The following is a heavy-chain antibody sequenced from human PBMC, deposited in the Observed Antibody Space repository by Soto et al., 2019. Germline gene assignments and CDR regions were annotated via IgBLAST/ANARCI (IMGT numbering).Heavy chain of an antibody. D-gene: IGHD3-22*01. CDR2: IGTAGDT. J-gene: IGHJ4*02. CDR1: GFTFSSYD. CDR3: ASAIGPTLFDY. V-gene: IGHV3-13*04. Sequence: EVQLVESGGGLVQPGGYLRLSCSASGFTFSSYDMHWVRQGPGKGLEWVSAIGTAGDTNYAGSVKGRFTISRENAKNSLYLQMNSLRAGDTAIYFCASAIGPTLFDYWGQGTLVTVSS.